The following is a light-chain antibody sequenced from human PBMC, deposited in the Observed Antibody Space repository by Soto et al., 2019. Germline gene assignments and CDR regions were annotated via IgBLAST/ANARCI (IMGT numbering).Light chain of an antibody. CDR2: GAS. Sequence: IMMKQSPATLSVSPGERATLSCRAIQSVSSSYLAWYQQKPGQAPRLLIHGASKRATGIPARFSGSGSGTEFTLTISSLQSEDFAVYYCQQYYKWPPETFGQGTKVDIK. CDR1: QSVSSSY. V-gene: IGKV3-15*01. CDR3: QQYYKWPPET. J-gene: IGKJ2*01.